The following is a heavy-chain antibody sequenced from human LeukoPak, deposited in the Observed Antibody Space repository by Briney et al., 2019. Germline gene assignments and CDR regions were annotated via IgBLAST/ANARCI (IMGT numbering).Heavy chain of an antibody. V-gene: IGHV4-61*02. Sequence: SQTLSLTCTVSGGSVNSGNYYWTWIRQPAGKGLEWIGRIYTSGSTNYNPSLKSRVTISIDASKNQFSLRPSSVTAADTAVYYCTRGGELMNFWGQGTLVTVSS. CDR3: TRGGELMNF. J-gene: IGHJ4*02. CDR2: IYTSGST. CDR1: GGSVNSGNYY. D-gene: IGHD1-26*01.